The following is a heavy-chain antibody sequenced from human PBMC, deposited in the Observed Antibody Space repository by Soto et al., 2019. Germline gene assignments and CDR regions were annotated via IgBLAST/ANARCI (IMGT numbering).Heavy chain of an antibody. J-gene: IGHJ6*02. CDR1: RYTFTSYA. CDR2: INAGNGNT. D-gene: IGHD3-10*01. Sequence: ASVKVSCKASRYTFTSYAMHWVRQAPGQRLEWMGWINAGNGNTKYSQKFQGRVTITRDTSASTAYMELSSLRSEDTAVYYCASSRITLVPYGMDVWGQGTTVTFSS. V-gene: IGHV1-3*01. CDR3: ASSRITLVPYGMDV.